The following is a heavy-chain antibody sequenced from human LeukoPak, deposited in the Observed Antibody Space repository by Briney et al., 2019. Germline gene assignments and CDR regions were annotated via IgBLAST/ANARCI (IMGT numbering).Heavy chain of an antibody. J-gene: IGHJ4*02. CDR1: GGSFSGYY. V-gene: IGHV4-34*01. CDR3: AREARRFDY. Sequence: SETLSLTCAVYGGSFSGYYWSWIRQPPGKGLEWIGEINHSGSTYYNPSLKSRVTISVDTSKNQFSLKLSSVTAADTAVYYCAREARRFDYWGQGTLVTVSS. CDR2: INHSGST.